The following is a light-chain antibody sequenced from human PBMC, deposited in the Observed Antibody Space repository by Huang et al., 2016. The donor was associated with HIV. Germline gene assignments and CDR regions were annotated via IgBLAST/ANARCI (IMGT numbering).Light chain of an antibody. J-gene: IGKJ1*01. CDR2: DNP. Sequence: EIVMTQSPATLSAFPGARVTLFCRASQSVGGNLAWFQQRRGQSPKLLIYDNPLRQSCVPASFRGSGFGTEFTLTISSLQSEDFALYFCQQCNSWPWTFGQGTKVDI. CDR3: QQCNSWPWT. CDR1: QSVGGN. V-gene: IGKV3-15*01.